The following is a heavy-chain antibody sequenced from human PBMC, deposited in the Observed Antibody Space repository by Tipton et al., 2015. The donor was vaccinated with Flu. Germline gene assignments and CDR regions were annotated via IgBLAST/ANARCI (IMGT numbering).Heavy chain of an antibody. CDR2: LYSDGSP. J-gene: IGHJ5*02. CDR3: ARRDYSNYVSDPKTWFDP. Sequence: SLRLSCAASGFTVSSNYMSWVRQAPGRGLEWVSVLYSDGSPYYADSVKGRFTISRDNSKNTLFLQMNSLRAGDTAVYYCARRDYSNYVSDPKTWFDPWGQGTLVTVSS. D-gene: IGHD4-11*01. V-gene: IGHV3-53*01. CDR1: GFTVSSNY.